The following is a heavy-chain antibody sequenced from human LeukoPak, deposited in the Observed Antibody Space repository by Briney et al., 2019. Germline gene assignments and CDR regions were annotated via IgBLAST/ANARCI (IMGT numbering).Heavy chain of an antibody. D-gene: IGHD5-12*01. CDR3: ARGVGIVATISKKHFDY. V-gene: IGHV1-8*01. CDR1: GYTFTGYD. CDR2: MNPNSGNT. Sequence: ASVKVSCMASGYTFTGYDINWVRQATGQGLEWMGWMNPNSGNTGFARKFQGRVTMTRNTSISAAYMELTSLRSEDTAVYYCARGVGIVATISKKHFDYWGQGILVTVSS. J-gene: IGHJ4*02.